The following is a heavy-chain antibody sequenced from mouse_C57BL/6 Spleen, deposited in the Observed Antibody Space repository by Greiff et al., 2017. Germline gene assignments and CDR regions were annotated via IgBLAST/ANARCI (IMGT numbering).Heavy chain of an antibody. CDR3: TRDGYQFAY. D-gene: IGHD2-3*01. J-gene: IGHJ3*01. CDR2: IDPETGGT. CDR1: GYTFTDYE. Sequence: VQLQQSGAELVRPGASVTLSCKASGYTFTDYEMHWVKQTPVHGLEWIGAIDPETGGTAYNQKFKGKAILTAAKSSSTAYMELRSLTSEDSAVYYCTRDGYQFAYWGQGTLVTVSA. V-gene: IGHV1-15*01.